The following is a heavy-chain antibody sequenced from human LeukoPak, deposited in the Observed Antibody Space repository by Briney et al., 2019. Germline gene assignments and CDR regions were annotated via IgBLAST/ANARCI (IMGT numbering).Heavy chain of an antibody. CDR3: AKRVVKGLYYGSGSPNWFDP. CDR1: GYTFTGYY. Sequence: ASVKVSCKASGYTFTGYYMHWVRQAPGQGLEWMGWINPNSGGTNYAQKFQGRVTMTRDTSISTAYMELSRLRSDDTAVYYCAKRVVKGLYYGSGSPNWFDPWGQGTLVTVSS. J-gene: IGHJ5*02. D-gene: IGHD3-10*01. CDR2: INPNSGGT. V-gene: IGHV1-2*02.